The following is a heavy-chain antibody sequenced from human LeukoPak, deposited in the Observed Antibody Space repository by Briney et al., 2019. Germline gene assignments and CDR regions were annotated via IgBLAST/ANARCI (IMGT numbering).Heavy chain of an antibody. CDR2: FDPEDGET. D-gene: IGHD3-22*01. V-gene: IGHV1-24*01. CDR3: ATSYYYDSSFDY. CDR1: GYTLTELS. Sequence: GASVKVSCKVSGYTLTELSMHWVRQAPGKGLEWMGGFDPEDGETIYAQKFQGRVTMTEDTSTDTAYMELSSLRSEDTAVYYCATSYYYDSSFDYWGQGTLVTVSS. J-gene: IGHJ4*02.